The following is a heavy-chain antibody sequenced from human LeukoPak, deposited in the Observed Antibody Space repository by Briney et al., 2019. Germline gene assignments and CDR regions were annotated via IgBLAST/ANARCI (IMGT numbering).Heavy chain of an antibody. CDR3: ARHLQYYGSGSFYPYYYYGMDV. CDR2: IHDSGST. J-gene: IGHJ6*02. V-gene: IGHV4-59*08. Sequence: PSETLSLTCTVSRGSISSYYWSWIRQSPGKGLEWIGYIHDSGSTNYNPSLESRVTISVDTSKNQFSLKLSSVTAADTAVYYCARHLQYYGSGSFYPYYYYGMDVWGQGTTVTASS. CDR1: RGSISSYY. D-gene: IGHD3-10*01.